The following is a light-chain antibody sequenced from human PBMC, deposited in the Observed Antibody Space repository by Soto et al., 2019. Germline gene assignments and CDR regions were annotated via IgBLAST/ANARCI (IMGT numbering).Light chain of an antibody. Sequence: QPVLTQSPSASASPGASVKLTCTLSSGHSDYAIAWHQQQPEKGPRYLMKVTSDGSHTKGDGIPHRFSGSSSGADRYLTISSLRSDDEADYYCQAGGTGGVFGGGTKLTVL. V-gene: IGLV4-69*01. CDR2: VTSDGSH. J-gene: IGLJ3*02. CDR3: QAGGTGGV. CDR1: SGHSDYA.